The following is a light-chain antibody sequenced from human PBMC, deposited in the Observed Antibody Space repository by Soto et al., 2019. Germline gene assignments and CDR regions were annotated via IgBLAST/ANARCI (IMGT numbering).Light chain of an antibody. J-gene: IGLJ2*01. V-gene: IGLV2-14*01. Sequence: QSALTQPASVSGSPGQSITISCTGTSNDIGANNYVSWYQHHPGKAPKILIYEAANRPSGVSHRFSGSKSANTASLTISGLQAEDEADYFCTSYTRTSTLVFGGGTKVTVL. CDR1: SNDIGANNY. CDR2: EAA. CDR3: TSYTRTSTLV.